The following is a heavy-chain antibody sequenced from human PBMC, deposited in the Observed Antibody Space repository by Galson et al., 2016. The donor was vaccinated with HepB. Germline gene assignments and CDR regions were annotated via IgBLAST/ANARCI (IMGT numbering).Heavy chain of an antibody. D-gene: IGHD3-22*01. CDR3: AKDGLLYYDSRPYHYGGRGGNGMDV. J-gene: IGHJ6*02. CDR2: ISISSSYT. V-gene: IGHV3-11*06. Sequence: SLRLSCAASGFTFSNYYMSWIRQSPGKRLEWVSYISISSSYTNYADSVKGRFTISRDNAKNSVYLQMNSLRREDTAVYYCAKDGLLYYDSRPYHYGGRGGNGMDVWGQGTTVTVSS. CDR1: GFTFSNYY.